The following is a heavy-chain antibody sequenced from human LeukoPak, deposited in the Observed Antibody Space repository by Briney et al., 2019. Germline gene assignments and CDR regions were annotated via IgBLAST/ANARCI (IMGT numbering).Heavy chain of an antibody. V-gene: IGHV3-48*01. D-gene: IGHD6-19*01. CDR1: GFTFSSYS. J-gene: IGHJ4*02. CDR2: ISDSSNTI. Sequence: GGSLRLSCAASGFTFSSYSFNWVRQAPGKGLEWVSYISDSSNTIYYADSVKGRFTISRDNSKNTLYLQMNSLRAEDTAVYYCAKGSRDSSGWYRDYWGQGTLVTVSS. CDR3: AKGSRDSSGWYRDY.